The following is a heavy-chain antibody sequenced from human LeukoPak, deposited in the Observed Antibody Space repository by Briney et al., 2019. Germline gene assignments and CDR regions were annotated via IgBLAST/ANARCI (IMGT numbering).Heavy chain of an antibody. CDR1: GFTFSSYW. CDR3: ASGLYDFWSGYAKARGNY. CDR2: IKQDGSEK. D-gene: IGHD3-3*01. V-gene: IGHV3-7*01. Sequence: GGSLRLSCAASGFTFSSYWMSWVRQAPGKGLESVANIKQDGSEKYYVDSVKGRFTISRDNAKNSLYLQMNSLRAEDTAVYYCASGLYDFWSGYAKARGNYWGQGTLVTVSS. J-gene: IGHJ4*02.